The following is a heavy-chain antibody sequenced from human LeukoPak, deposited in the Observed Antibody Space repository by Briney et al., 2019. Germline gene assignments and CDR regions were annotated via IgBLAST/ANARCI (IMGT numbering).Heavy chain of an antibody. CDR1: GYPFTNYW. CDR2: IVPDTGDT. J-gene: IGHJ4*02. D-gene: IGHD3-16*01. Sequence: ASVKVSCKASGYPFTNYWLHWVRRAPGQGLEWMGWIVPDTGDTNYVQKFRGRLTMTSDTSISRAYMELSGLRSDGAAVYYCATPFTGGGPPYWGQGTLVTVSS. V-gene: IGHV1-2*02. CDR3: ATPFTGGGPPY.